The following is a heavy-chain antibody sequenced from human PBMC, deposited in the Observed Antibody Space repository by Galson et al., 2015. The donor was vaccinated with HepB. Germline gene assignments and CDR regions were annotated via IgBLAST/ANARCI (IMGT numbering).Heavy chain of an antibody. Sequence: SLRLSCAASGFTFSSYSMNWVRQAPGKGLEWVSSISSSSSYIYYADSVKGRFTISRDNAKNSLYLQMNSLRAEDTAVYYCARDHDSSGWGFTSIIDYWGQGTLVTVSS. CDR1: GFTFSSYS. J-gene: IGHJ4*02. D-gene: IGHD6-19*01. V-gene: IGHV3-21*01. CDR2: ISSSSSYI. CDR3: ARDHDSSGWGFTSIIDY.